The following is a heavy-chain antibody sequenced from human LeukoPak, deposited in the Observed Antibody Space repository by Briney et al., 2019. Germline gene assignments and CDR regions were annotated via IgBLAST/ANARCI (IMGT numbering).Heavy chain of an antibody. CDR1: CGSFRGFY. J-gene: IGHJ4*02. CDR2: ITYSGST. CDR3: ARGPRQLLPGIAAAGPPLDY. V-gene: IGHV4-34*01. D-gene: IGHD6-13*01. Sequence: SETLSLTCAVYCGSFRGFYWSWIRQPPGKGLEWIGEITYSGSTNYNPSLKSRVTISVDTSKNQFSLKLSSVTAADTAVYYCARGPRQLLPGIAAAGPPLDYWGQGTLVTVSS.